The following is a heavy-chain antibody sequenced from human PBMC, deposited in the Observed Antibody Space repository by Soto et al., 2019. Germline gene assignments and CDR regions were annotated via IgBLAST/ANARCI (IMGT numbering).Heavy chain of an antibody. CDR3: ARGRGRYSSGWSWFDP. D-gene: IGHD6-19*01. J-gene: IGHJ5*02. CDR2: IFQSGST. CDR1: GGTIRSPDW. V-gene: IGHV4-4*02. Sequence: PSETLSLTCGVSGGTIRSPDWWTWVRQPPGKGLEWIGEIFQSGSTNYTPSLESRATISVDKSKNQFSLTLTSVTAADTAVYFCARGRGRYSSGWSWFDPWGQGILVTSPQ.